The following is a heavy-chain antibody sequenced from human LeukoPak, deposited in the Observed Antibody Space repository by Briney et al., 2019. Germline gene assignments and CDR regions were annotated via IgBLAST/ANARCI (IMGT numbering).Heavy chain of an antibody. CDR3: ARGSSGSYF. CDR1: GASISSFY. D-gene: IGHD6-19*01. CDR2: IHNSGSF. V-gene: IGHV4-59*01. Sequence: SETLSLTCTVSGASISSFYWSWIRQPPGKELEWIGYIHNSGSFNYNPSLKSRVTISVDTSKNQFSLRWTSVTTADTAVYYCARGSSGSYFWGQGTLVTVSS. J-gene: IGHJ4*02.